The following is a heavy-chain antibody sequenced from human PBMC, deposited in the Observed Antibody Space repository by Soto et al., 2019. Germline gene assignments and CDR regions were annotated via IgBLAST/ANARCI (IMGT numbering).Heavy chain of an antibody. Sequence: SETLSLTCAVSGGSISSSNWWSWVRQPPGKGLEWIGEIYHSGSTNYNPSLKSRVTISLDTSRNQFSLKLTSVTAADTALYYCARDIRGYSRAFDFWGQGTLVTVSS. CDR3: ARDIRGYSRAFDF. CDR1: GGSISSSNW. J-gene: IGHJ4*02. CDR2: IYHSGST. D-gene: IGHD5-12*01. V-gene: IGHV4-4*02.